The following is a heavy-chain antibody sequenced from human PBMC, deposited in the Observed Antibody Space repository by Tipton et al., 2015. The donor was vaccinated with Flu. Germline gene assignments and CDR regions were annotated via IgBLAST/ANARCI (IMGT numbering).Heavy chain of an antibody. CDR1: GGSLSSFY. Sequence: TLSLTCTVSGGSLSSFYWTWIRQPAGKGLEYIGRIYSSGSTNYNPSFKGRVTISADTSKNQFFLTLNSVTAADTAVYYCAKGLDPWGQGTLVTVSS. CDR3: AKGLDP. CDR2: IYSSGST. V-gene: IGHV4-4*07. J-gene: IGHJ5*02.